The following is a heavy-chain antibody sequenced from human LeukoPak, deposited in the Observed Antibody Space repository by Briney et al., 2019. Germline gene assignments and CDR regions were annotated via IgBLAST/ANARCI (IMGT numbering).Heavy chain of an antibody. Sequence: GGSLRLSCAASGFTFSTYSMNWVRQAPGKGLEWVSSISSNNRYIYYADSVKGRFTISRDNSKNTLYLQMNSLRVEDTAMYYCAAGIAVAGPENHWGQGTLVTVSS. V-gene: IGHV3-21*04. D-gene: IGHD6-19*01. J-gene: IGHJ5*02. CDR2: ISSNNRYI. CDR3: AAGIAVAGPENH. CDR1: GFTFSTYS.